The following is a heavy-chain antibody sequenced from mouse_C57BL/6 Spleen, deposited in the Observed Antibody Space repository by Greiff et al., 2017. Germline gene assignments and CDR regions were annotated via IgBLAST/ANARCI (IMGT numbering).Heavy chain of an antibody. CDR3: AMGGFITTVVGAY. J-gene: IGHJ3*01. V-gene: IGHV1-78*01. CDR2: IYPRDGST. CDR1: GYTFTDHT. D-gene: IGHD1-1*01. Sequence: VQVVESDAELVKPGASVKISCKVSGYTFTDHTIHWMKQRPEQGLEWIGYIYPRDGSTKYNEKFKGKATLTADKSSSAAYMQLNSLTSEDAAVYFCAMGGFITTVVGAYWGQGTLVTVSA.